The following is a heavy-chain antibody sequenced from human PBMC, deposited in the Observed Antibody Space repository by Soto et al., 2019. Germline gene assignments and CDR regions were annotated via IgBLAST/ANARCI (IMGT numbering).Heavy chain of an antibody. J-gene: IGHJ6*03. D-gene: IGHD6-13*01. CDR2: VYYSGNT. V-gene: IGHV4-59*01. Sequence: QVQLQESGPGLVKPSETLSLTCTVSGGSISPYYWSWIRQPPGKGLEWIGYVYYSGNTNYNPSLESRVTIPVDTARNRFSLNLTSATAADTAVYYCARKGAAASYAHYYMDVWGRGSAVTVSS. CDR1: GGSISPYY. CDR3: ARKGAAASYAHYYMDV.